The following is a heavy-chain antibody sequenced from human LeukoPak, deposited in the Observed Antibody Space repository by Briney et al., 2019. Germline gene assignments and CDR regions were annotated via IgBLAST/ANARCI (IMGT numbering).Heavy chain of an antibody. D-gene: IGHD1-1*01. CDR3: AREGAGTFDY. J-gene: IGHJ4*02. Sequence: GGSLRLSCAASGFTFSTYWMSWIRQAPGKGLEWVANIKQDGSDKYYVDSVKGRFTISRDNAKNSLYLQMNSLGAEDTAVYYCAREGAGTFDYWGQGTLVTVSS. CDR2: IKQDGSDK. V-gene: IGHV3-7*04. CDR1: GFTFSTYW.